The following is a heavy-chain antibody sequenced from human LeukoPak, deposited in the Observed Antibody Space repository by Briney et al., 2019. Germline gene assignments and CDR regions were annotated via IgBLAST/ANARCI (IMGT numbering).Heavy chain of an antibody. CDR1: GFTFSSYA. J-gene: IGHJ3*02. CDR2: ISYDGSNK. D-gene: IGHD2-2*02. CDR3: AREGLTYCKVVPAAIKGRFCAFDI. V-gene: IGHV3-30-3*01. Sequence: GGSLRLSCAASGFTFSSYAMHWVRQAPGKGLEWVAVISYDGSNKYYADSVKGRFTISRDNSKNTLYLQMNSLRAEDTAVYYCAREGLTYCKVVPAAIKGRFCAFDIWGQGTMVTVSS.